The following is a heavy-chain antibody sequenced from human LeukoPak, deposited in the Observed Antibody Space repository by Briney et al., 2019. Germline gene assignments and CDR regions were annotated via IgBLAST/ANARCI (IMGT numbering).Heavy chain of an antibody. CDR1: GYTFTSYY. Sequence: ASVKVSCKASGYTFTSYYMHWVRQAPGKGLEWMGIINPSGGSTSYCQKFQGRVTITRNTSVSTAYMELSSLRSEDTAVYYCARVAVAGTFDYWGQGTLVTVSS. V-gene: IGHV1-46*01. J-gene: IGHJ4*02. CDR3: ARVAVAGTFDY. D-gene: IGHD6-19*01. CDR2: INPSGGST.